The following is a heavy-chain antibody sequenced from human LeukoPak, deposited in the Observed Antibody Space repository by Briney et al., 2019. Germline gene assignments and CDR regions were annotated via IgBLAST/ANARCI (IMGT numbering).Heavy chain of an antibody. J-gene: IGHJ4*02. CDR1: GFTFNSYG. CDR2: ISGSGGST. D-gene: IGHD6-19*01. V-gene: IGHV3-23*01. CDR3: AKAQSGYSSGWPFDY. Sequence: PGGSLRLSCAASGFTFNSYGMSWVRQAPGKGLEWVSAISGSGGSTYYADSVKGRFTISRDNSKNTQDLQMNSLRAEDTAVYFCAKAQSGYSSGWPFDYWGQGTLVTVSS.